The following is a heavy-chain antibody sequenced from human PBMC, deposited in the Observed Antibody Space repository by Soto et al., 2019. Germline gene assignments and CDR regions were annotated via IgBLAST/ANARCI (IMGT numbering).Heavy chain of an antibody. V-gene: IGHV4-39*01. CDR3: ARPLYSHLACSI. J-gene: IGHJ3*02. CDR2: IYYSGSA. Sequence: ETLSLTCTVSGDSMTISDFLWGWVRQSPGKGLERIGGIYYSGSAYYNPSLGSRATLSVDPSRNHFFLSVTSVTAADTAVYYRARPLYSHLACSIWRQGKLVTV. D-gene: IGHD2-21*01. CDR1: GDSMTISDFL.